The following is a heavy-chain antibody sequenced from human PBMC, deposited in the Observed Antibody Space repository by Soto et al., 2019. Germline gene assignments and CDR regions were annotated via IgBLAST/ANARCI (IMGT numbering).Heavy chain of an antibody. V-gene: IGHV3-21*01. D-gene: IGHD6-13*01. J-gene: IGHJ3*02. CDR3: ARVLGIAAAGDAFDI. CDR1: GFTFSSYS. CDR2: ISSSSSYI. Sequence: GGSLRLYCAASGFTFSSYSMNWVRQAPGKGLEWVSSISSSSSYIYYADSVKGRFTISRDNAKNSLYLQMNSLRAEDTAVYYCARVLGIAAAGDAFDIWGQGTMVTVSS.